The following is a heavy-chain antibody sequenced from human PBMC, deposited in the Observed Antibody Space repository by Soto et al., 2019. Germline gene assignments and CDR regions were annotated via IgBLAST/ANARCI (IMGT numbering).Heavy chain of an antibody. CDR1: GFTFSSYG. V-gene: IGHV3-33*01. CDR3: ARDSGTTVTTYSFDI. J-gene: IGHJ3*02. D-gene: IGHD4-17*01. Sequence: QVQLVESGGGVVQPGRSLRLSCAASGFTFSSYGMHWVRQAPGKGLEWVAVIWYDGSNKYYADSVKDRFTISRDNSKNTLYLQMNSLRAEDTAVYYCARDSGTTVTTYSFDIWGQGTMVTVSS. CDR2: IWYDGSNK.